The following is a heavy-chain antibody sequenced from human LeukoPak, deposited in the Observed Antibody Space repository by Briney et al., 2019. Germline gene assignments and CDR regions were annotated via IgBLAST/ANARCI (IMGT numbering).Heavy chain of an antibody. V-gene: IGHV3-30-3*01. CDR2: MSPDGNAM. J-gene: IGHJ4*02. Sequence: GRSLRLSCAASGFNFTAYLIHWFRQAPGKGLEGVAVMSPDGNAMFYADSVKGRFTISRDNSKNTLYLQMNSLRAEDTAVYYCVRESEYYFDHSASFDYWGQGTLVTVSS. D-gene: IGHD3-22*01. CDR3: VRESEYYFDHSASFDY. CDR1: GFNFTAYL.